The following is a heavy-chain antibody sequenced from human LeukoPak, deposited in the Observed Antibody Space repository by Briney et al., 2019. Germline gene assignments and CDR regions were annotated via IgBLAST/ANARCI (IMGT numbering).Heavy chain of an antibody. CDR2: ISSSSSYI. CDR3: ARVPLTIVVVPAAIDY. CDR1: GFTFSSYS. J-gene: IGHJ4*02. Sequence: GGSLRLSRAASGFTFSSYSMNWVRQAPGKGLEWVSSISSSSSYIYYADSVKGRFTISRDNAKNSLYLQMNSLRAEDTAVYYCARVPLTIVVVPAAIDYWGQGTLVTVSS. D-gene: IGHD2-2*01. V-gene: IGHV3-21*01.